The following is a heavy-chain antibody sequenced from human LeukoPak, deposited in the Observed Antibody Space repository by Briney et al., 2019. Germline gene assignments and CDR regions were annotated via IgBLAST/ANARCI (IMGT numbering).Heavy chain of an antibody. D-gene: IGHD3-22*01. CDR3: ANIGGYYYGVGGGMDV. CDR1: GGSISSSSYY. CDR2: IYYSGST. V-gene: IGHV4-39*01. J-gene: IGHJ6*02. Sequence: PSETLSLTCTVSGGSISSSSYYWGWIRQPPGKGLEWIGSIYYSGSTYYNPSLKSRVTISVDTSKNQFSLKLSSVTAADTAVYYCANIGGYYYGVGGGMDVWGQGTTVTASS.